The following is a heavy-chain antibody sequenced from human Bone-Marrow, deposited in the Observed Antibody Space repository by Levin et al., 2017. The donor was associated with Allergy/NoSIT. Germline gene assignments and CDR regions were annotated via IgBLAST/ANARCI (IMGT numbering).Heavy chain of an antibody. CDR2: ISYDGFMK. V-gene: IGHV3-30*03. CDR3: ARVAPGSSWYGNWFDP. CDR1: GFTFHTYA. Sequence: GESLKISCAASGFTFHTYAMHWVRQAPGKGLEWVAAISYDGFMKYYADSVKGRLTISRDNANNTLYLQINSLRPEDTAVYHCARVAPGSSWYGNWFDPWGQGTLVTVSS. D-gene: IGHD6-13*01. J-gene: IGHJ5*01.